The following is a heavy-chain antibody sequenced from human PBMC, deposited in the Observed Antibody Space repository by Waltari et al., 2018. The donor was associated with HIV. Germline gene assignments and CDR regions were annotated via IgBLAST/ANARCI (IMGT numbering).Heavy chain of an antibody. Sequence: EVQLVESGGGLIQPGGSLRLSCSASGFSVSSNYMSWVRQAPGKGLEWVSVIYSGGSTYYADSVKGRFTISRDNSKNALYLQMNSLRAEDTAVYYCARGFGCGGDCYYFDYWGQGTLVTVSS. CDR2: IYSGGST. J-gene: IGHJ4*02. CDR1: GFSVSSNY. CDR3: ARGFGCGGDCYYFDY. V-gene: IGHV3-53*01. D-gene: IGHD2-21*02.